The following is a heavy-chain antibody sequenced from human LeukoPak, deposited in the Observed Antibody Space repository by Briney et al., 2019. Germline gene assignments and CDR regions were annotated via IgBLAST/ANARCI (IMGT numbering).Heavy chain of an antibody. Sequence: PGGSLRLSCAASGFTFGSYGMHWVRQAPGKGLEWVAFIRYDGSNKYYADSVKGRFTISRDNSKNTLYLQMNSLRAEDTAVYYCAKFSDYSNPLDYWGQGTLVTVSS. J-gene: IGHJ4*02. V-gene: IGHV3-30*02. CDR2: IRYDGSNK. D-gene: IGHD4-11*01. CDR1: GFTFGSYG. CDR3: AKFSDYSNPLDY.